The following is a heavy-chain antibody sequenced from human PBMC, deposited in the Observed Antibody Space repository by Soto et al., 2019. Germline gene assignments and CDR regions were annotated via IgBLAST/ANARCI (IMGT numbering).Heavy chain of an antibody. CDR2: IYYSGNT. V-gene: IGHV4-31*02. CDR1: GGSITTGGRY. D-gene: IGHD1-1*01. J-gene: IGHJ3*02. Sequence: QVRLQEWGPGLVKPSQTLSLKCSVSGGSITTGGRYWSGIRQLPGKGLEWIGDIYYSGNTYYNASLKSPVTIAVEAAKNQFSLKLSSVTAADTAVYYCAQALFFTGSDGFDIWGQGRLVTVSS. CDR3: AQALFFTGSDGFDI.